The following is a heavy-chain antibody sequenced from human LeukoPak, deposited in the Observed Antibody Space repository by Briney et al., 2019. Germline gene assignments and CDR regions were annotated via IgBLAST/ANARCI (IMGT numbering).Heavy chain of an antibody. CDR1: GFTFSSYG. CDR2: IRYDGSNK. Sequence: GGSLRLSCAASGFTFSSYGMHWVRQAPGKGLEWVAFIRYDGSNKYYADSVKGRFTISRDNSKNTLYLQMNSLRAGDTAVYYCARPNYYYDSSGADNDAFDIWGQGTMVTVSS. D-gene: IGHD3-22*01. CDR3: ARPNYYYDSSGADNDAFDI. V-gene: IGHV3-30*02. J-gene: IGHJ3*02.